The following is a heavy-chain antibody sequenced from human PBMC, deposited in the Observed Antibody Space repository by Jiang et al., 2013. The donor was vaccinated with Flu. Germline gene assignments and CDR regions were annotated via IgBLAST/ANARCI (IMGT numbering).Heavy chain of an antibody. Sequence: EVKKPGASVKLSCKASGYTFSSRKIHWVRQAPGQGLEWVGIINPSDGSARYAQNVQGRVTMIRDTSTNTVYMELSSLRFEDTGVYYCGKDNTYYASDYWGQGTLVTVSS. CDR2: INPSDGSA. V-gene: IGHV1-46*01. CDR1: GYTFSSRK. CDR3: GKDNTYYASDY. J-gene: IGHJ4*02. D-gene: IGHD2-2*01.